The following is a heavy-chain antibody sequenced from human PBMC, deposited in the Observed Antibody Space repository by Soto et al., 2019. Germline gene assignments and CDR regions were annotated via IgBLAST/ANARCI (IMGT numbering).Heavy chain of an antibody. D-gene: IGHD2-8*01. J-gene: IGHJ4*02. Sequence: QVQLVESGGGVVQPGRSLRLSCAASGFTFSSYGMHWVRQAPGKGLEWVAVIWYDGSNKYYADSVKGRFTISRDNSKNTLYLQMNSLRAEDTAVYYCARVGLGYCTNGVCSGGYFDYWGQGTLVTVSS. CDR2: IWYDGSNK. V-gene: IGHV3-33*01. CDR1: GFTFSSYG. CDR3: ARVGLGYCTNGVCSGGYFDY.